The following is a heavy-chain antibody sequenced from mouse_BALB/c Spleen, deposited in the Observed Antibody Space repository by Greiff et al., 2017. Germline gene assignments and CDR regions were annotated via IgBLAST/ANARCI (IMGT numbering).Heavy chain of an antibody. J-gene: IGHJ3*01. Sequence: DVKLVESGGGLVKPGGSLKLSCAASGFAFSSYDMSWVRQTPEKRLEWVAYISSGGGSTYYPDTVKGRFTISRDNAKNTLYLQMSSLKSEDTAMYYCARQGNYYGSSPFAYWGQGTLVTVSA. D-gene: IGHD1-1*01. CDR3: ARQGNYYGSSPFAY. CDR2: ISSGGGST. V-gene: IGHV5-12-1*01. CDR1: GFAFSSYD.